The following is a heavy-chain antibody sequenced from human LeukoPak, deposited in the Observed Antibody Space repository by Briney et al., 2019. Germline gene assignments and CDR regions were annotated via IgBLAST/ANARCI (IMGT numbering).Heavy chain of an antibody. V-gene: IGHV1-18*04. Sequence: ASVKVSCKASGYTFTGYYMHWVRQAPGQGLEWMGWISAYNGNTNYAQKLQGRVTMTTDTSTSTAYMELRSLRSDDTAVYYCARGKYYDSSGAPREFDIWGQGTMVTVSS. CDR2: ISAYNGNT. CDR3: ARGKYYDSSGAPREFDI. J-gene: IGHJ3*02. D-gene: IGHD3-22*01. CDR1: GYTFTGYY.